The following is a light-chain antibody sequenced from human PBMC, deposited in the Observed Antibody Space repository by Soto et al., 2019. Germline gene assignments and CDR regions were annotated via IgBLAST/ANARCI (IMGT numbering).Light chain of an antibody. Sequence: DIQMTQSPSSLSASVGDRVTITCQASQDISNYLNGYQQKPGKASKLLIYDASNLETGSPSRFSGSGSGTDFTFTISSLQPEDIATYYCQQYDNPIYTFGQGTKLEIK. CDR2: DAS. CDR1: QDISNY. V-gene: IGKV1-33*01. J-gene: IGKJ2*01. CDR3: QQYDNPIYT.